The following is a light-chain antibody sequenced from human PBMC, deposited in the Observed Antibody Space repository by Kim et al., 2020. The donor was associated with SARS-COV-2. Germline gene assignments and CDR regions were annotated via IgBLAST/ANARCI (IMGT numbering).Light chain of an antibody. Sequence: SPGESASRSCRPSQSVNSNYLVRYQQNPGQTPRLLIYGASSMAPDIPDRFSGSESGTDFTLTISRLEPEDFAVYYCHQYGSSPWTFGQGTKVDIK. CDR2: GAS. J-gene: IGKJ1*01. CDR3: HQYGSSPWT. CDR1: QSVNSNY. V-gene: IGKV3-20*01.